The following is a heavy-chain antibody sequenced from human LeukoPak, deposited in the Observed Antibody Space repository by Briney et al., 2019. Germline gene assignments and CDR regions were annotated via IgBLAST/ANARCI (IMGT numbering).Heavy chain of an antibody. CDR1: GYTLTGYY. CDR2: INPNSGGT. CDR3: ARDPECSSTSCYDEV. J-gene: IGHJ4*02. Sequence: ASVKVSCKASGYTLTGYYMHWVRQAPGQGLEWMGRINPNSGGTNYAQKFQGRVTMTRDTSISTAYMELSRLRSDDTAVYYCARDPECSSTSCYDEVWGQGTRITVTA. V-gene: IGHV1-2*06. D-gene: IGHD2-2*01.